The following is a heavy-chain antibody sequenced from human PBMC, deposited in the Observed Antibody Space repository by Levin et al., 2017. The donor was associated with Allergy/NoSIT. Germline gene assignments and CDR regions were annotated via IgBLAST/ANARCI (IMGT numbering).Heavy chain of an antibody. CDR1: GFTVSSNY. J-gene: IGHJ4*02. CDR2: IYGGGDK. CDR3: ARGLVGSGNTLDY. V-gene: IGHV3-53*01. Sequence: GGSLRLSCAASGFTVSSNYMTWVRQAPGKGLEWVSIIYGGGDKYYADSVRGRFTISRDNSENTLYLQMNSLIAEDTAVYYCARGLVGSGNTLDYWGQGTLVTVSS. D-gene: IGHD2-15*01.